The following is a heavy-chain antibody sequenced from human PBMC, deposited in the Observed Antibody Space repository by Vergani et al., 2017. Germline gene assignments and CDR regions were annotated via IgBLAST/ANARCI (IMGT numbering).Heavy chain of an antibody. CDR1: GGTFSSYA. J-gene: IGHJ6*02. CDR2: IIPIFGTA. Sequence: QVQLVQSGAEVKKPGSSVKVSCKASGGTFSSYAISWVRQAPGQGLEWMGRIIPIFGTANYAQKFQGRVTITADESTNTAYMELSSLRSEDTAVYYCARDRSPCSGGSCYPHYYYYYGMDVWGQGTTVTVSS. CDR3: ARDRSPCSGGSCYPHYYYYYGMDV. D-gene: IGHD2-15*01. V-gene: IGHV1-69*13.